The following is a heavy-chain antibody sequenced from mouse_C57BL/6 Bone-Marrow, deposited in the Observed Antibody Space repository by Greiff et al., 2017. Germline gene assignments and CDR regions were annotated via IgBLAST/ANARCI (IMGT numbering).Heavy chain of an antibody. V-gene: IGHV1-59*01. CDR1: GYTFTSYW. Sequence: QVQLQQPGAELVRPGTSVTLSCKASGYTFTSYWMHWVKQRPGQGLEWIGVIDPSDSYTNYNQKFKGKATLTVDTSSDTAYMQLSSLTSEDSAVYYCARGLAYWGQGTLVTVSA. CDR3: ARGLAY. CDR2: IDPSDSYT. J-gene: IGHJ3*01.